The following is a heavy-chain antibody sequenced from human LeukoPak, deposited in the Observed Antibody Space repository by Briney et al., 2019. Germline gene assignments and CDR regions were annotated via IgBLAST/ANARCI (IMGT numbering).Heavy chain of an antibody. Sequence: SETLSLTCAVYGGSFSGYYWSWIRQPPGKGLEWIGEINHSGSTNYNPSLKSRVTISVDTSKNQFSLKLSSVTAADTAVYYCARRRVTYCSSTSCKPGYYYYYGMDVWGQGTAVTVSS. CDR1: GGSFSGYY. CDR2: INHSGST. D-gene: IGHD2-2*01. V-gene: IGHV4-34*01. J-gene: IGHJ6*02. CDR3: ARRRVTYCSSTSCKPGYYYYYGMDV.